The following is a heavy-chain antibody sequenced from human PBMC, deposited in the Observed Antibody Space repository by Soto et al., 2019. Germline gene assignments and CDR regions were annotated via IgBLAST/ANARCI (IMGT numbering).Heavy chain of an antibody. Sequence: QVPLVESGGGLVRPGGSLRLSCAASGFTFSDYYMTWIRQAPGKGLEWVSYITGSSDYTNYADSVKGRFTISRDNAKNSLYLHMSNLRAEDTAVYYCAREYYYAMDVWGQGTTVTVSS. J-gene: IGHJ6*02. V-gene: IGHV3-11*05. CDR3: AREYYYAMDV. CDR1: GFTFSDYY. CDR2: ITGSSDYT.